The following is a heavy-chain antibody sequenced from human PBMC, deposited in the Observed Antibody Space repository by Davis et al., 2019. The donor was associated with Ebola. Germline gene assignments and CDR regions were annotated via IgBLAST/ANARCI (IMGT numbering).Heavy chain of an antibody. CDR2: ISGSGGST. CDR3: AREHRRFVDTAMVLGGMDV. CDR1: GFTFSSYA. V-gene: IGHV3-23*01. J-gene: IGHJ6*02. D-gene: IGHD5-18*01. Sequence: GGSLRLSCAASGFTFSSYAMSWVRQAPGKGLEWVSAISGSGGSTYYADSVKGRFTISRDNAKNSLYLQMNSLRAEDTAVYYCAREHRRFVDTAMVLGGMDVWGQGTTVTVSS.